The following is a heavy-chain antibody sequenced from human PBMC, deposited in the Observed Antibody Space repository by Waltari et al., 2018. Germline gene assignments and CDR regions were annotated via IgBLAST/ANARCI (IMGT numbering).Heavy chain of an antibody. CDR1: GYTFTSYD. CDR2: MNPNSGNT. D-gene: IGHD3-9*01. Sequence: QVQLVQSGAEVKKPGASVKVSCKASGYTFTSYDINWVRQATGQGLEWMGWMNPNSGNTGYAQKFQGRVTITRNTSISTAYMELSSLRSEDTAVYYCARFITIRSNWYYGMDVWGQGTTVTVSS. V-gene: IGHV1-8*03. CDR3: ARFITIRSNWYYGMDV. J-gene: IGHJ6*02.